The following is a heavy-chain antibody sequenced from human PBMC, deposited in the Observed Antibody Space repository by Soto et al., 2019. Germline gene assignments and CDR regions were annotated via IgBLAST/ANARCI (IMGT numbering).Heavy chain of an antibody. J-gene: IGHJ6*02. V-gene: IGHV3-23*01. CDR3: ARDGAPVGAAPRDYYYYGMDV. CDR2: ISGSGGST. D-gene: IGHD3-3*01. CDR1: GLTFSSYA. Sequence: EVQLLESGGGLVQPGGSLRLSCAASGLTFSSYAMSWVRQAPGKGLEWVSGISGSGGSTYYADSVKGRFTISRDNSKNTLYLQMNSLRAEDTAVYYCARDGAPVGAAPRDYYYYGMDVWGQGTTVTVSS.